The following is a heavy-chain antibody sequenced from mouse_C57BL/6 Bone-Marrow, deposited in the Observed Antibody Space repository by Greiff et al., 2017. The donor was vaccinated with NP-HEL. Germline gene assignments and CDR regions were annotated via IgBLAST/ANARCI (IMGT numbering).Heavy chain of an antibody. J-gene: IGHJ2*01. CDR2: INPNNGGT. V-gene: IGHV1-26*01. CDR1: GYTFTDYY. Sequence: VQLQQSGPELVKPGASVKISCKASGYTFTDYYMNWVKQSHGKSLEWIGDINPNNGGTSYNQKFKGKATLTVDKSSSTAYMELRSLTSEDSAVYFCARSRVITTVRDFDYWGQGTTLTVSS. D-gene: IGHD1-1*01. CDR3: ARSRVITTVRDFDY.